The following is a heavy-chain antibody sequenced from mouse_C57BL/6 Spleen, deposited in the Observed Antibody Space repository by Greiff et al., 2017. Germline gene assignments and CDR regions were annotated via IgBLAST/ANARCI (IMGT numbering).Heavy chain of an antibody. CDR2: IRNKANGYTT. CDR1: GFTFTDYY. J-gene: IGHJ3*01. V-gene: IGHV7-3*01. D-gene: IGHD1-1*01. Sequence: EVKLVESGGGLVQPGGSLSLSCAASGFTFTDYYMSWVRQPPGKALEWLGFIRNKANGYTTEYSASVKGRFTISKDNSQSLLYLHMTALRAEDSATYYCASLFLYYGSHPSYWGQGTLVTVSA. CDR3: ASLFLYYGSHPSY.